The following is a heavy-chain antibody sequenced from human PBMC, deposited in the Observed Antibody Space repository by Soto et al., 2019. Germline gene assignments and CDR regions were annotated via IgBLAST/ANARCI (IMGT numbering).Heavy chain of an antibody. J-gene: IGHJ4*02. CDR1: GYTFTSYG. V-gene: IGHV1-18*01. Sequence: ASVKVSCKASGYTFTSYGISWVRQAPGQGLEWMGWISAYNGNTNYAQKLQGRVTMTTDTSTSTAYMELRSLRSDDTAVYYCAGDLSKKYDYVWGSYRTNPTDYWGQGTLVTVSS. CDR2: ISAYNGNT. CDR3: AGDLSKKYDYVWGSYRTNPTDY. D-gene: IGHD3-16*02.